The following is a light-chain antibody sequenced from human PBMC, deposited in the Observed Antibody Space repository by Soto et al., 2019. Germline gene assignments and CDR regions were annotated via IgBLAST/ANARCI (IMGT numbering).Light chain of an antibody. CDR3: QQYNNWATT. J-gene: IGKJ5*01. Sequence: EIVMTQSPATLSVSPGERATLSCRARQSVSNNLAWYQQKPGQAPRLLIDGASTRATGIPARFSGSGSGTAFTLTISSLQSEDFAVYYCQQYNNWATTFGQGTRLEMK. V-gene: IGKV3-15*01. CDR2: GAS. CDR1: QSVSNN.